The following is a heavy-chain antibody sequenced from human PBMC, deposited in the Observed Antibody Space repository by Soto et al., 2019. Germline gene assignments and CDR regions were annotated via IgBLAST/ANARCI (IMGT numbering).Heavy chain of an antibody. CDR3: ARAKYDYIWGSYHPFDQ. D-gene: IGHD3-16*02. CDR1: GKSFDNLA. J-gene: IGHJ4*02. CDR2: INVGDDKT. Sequence: QVQLVQSGAEVKKPGASVRLSCKVSGKSFDNLAVHWVRQTPGQRPEWMGRINVGDDKTKYSEKFQGRVIVSYDTSATTAYMELRALSYEDTAVYYCARAKYDYIWGSYHPFDQWSQGAQVTVAS. V-gene: IGHV1-3*01.